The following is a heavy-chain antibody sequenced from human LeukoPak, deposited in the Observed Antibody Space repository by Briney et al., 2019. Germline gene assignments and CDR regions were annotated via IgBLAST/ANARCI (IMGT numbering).Heavy chain of an antibody. CDR2: IYYSGSS. Sequence: SETLSLTCAVSGDSITSTNWWSRVRQPPGKGLEWVGEIYYSGSSSYNPSLKSRVTISVDKSKNQFSLKLASVTAADTAVYFCARVPDRYTSGFYYFDFWARGMLVTVSS. D-gene: IGHD6-19*01. J-gene: IGHJ4*02. CDR1: GDSITSTNW. V-gene: IGHV4-4*02. CDR3: ARVPDRYTSGFYYFDF.